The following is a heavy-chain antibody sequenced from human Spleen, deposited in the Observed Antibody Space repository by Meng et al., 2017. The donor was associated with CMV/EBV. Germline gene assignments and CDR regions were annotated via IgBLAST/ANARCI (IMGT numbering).Heavy chain of an antibody. CDR2: IIPILAIA. CDR3: ARERLRKEYSGTYLSGAYYYGMDV. CDR1: GGTFSSYT. V-gene: IGHV1-69*04. J-gene: IGHJ6*02. Sequence: SVKVSCKAPGGTFSSYTINWVRQAPGQGLEWMGRIIPILAIANYAQIFQGRVTITADKSTSTAHMELSSLRSEDTAVYYCARERLRKEYSGTYLSGAYYYGMDVWGQGTTVTVSS. D-gene: IGHD1-26*01.